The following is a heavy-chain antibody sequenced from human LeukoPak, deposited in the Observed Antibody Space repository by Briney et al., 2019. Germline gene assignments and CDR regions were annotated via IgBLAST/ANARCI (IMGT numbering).Heavy chain of an antibody. CDR1: GFTFSTYA. CDR3: AGQGNSGNYYTSFDS. J-gene: IGHJ4*02. V-gene: IGHV3-30*02. CDR2: IRYDGSNK. D-gene: IGHD1-26*01. Sequence: GGSLRLSCAASGFTFSTYAMHWVRQAPGKGLECVSFIRYDGSNKYYADSVKGRFTTSRDNSKNTLYLQMNSLRAEDTAVYYCAGQGNSGNYYTSFDSWGQGTLVTVSS.